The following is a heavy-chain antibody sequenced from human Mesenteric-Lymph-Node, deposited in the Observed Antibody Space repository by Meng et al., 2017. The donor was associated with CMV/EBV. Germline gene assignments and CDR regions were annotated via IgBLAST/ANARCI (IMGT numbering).Heavy chain of an antibody. CDR3: ARAPFNYFDSSGDPPDY. CDR1: DGSISSSRYY. V-gene: IGHV4-39*07. D-gene: IGHD3-22*01. Sequence: SETLSLTCTVSDGSISSSRYYWGWIRQPPGKGLEWIGSIYYSGSTYYNPSLKSRVTISIATSKNQFSLKLNTVTAADTAVYYCARAPFNYFDSSGDPPDYWGQGTLVTVSS. J-gene: IGHJ4*02. CDR2: IYYSGST.